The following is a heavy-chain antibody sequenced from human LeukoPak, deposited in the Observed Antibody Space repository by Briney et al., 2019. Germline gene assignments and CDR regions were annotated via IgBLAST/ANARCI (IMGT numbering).Heavy chain of an antibody. V-gene: IGHV4-59*08. J-gene: IGHJ4*02. D-gene: IGHD2-21*01. Sequence: SETLSLTCTVSGGSISSYYWSWIRQPPGKGLEWIGYIHSSGSTNQNPSLKSRVTISVDTSKNQFSLKLSSVTAADTAVYYCARHIAYCGAECYTFDYWGQGTLVTVSS. CDR3: ARHIAYCGAECYTFDY. CDR2: IHSSGST. CDR1: GGSISSYY.